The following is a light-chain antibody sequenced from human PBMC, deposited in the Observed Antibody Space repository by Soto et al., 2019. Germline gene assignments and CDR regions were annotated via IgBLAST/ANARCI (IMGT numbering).Light chain of an antibody. CDR1: SSDVGGYNF. CDR3: SSCTSSNTPNVV. Sequence: QSALTQPASVSGSPGQSITISCTGTSSDVGGYNFVSWFQQHPGKAPKLMIYDVSNRPSGVSNRFSGSKSGKTASLTISGLQAEDEADYYCSSCTSSNTPNVVFGGGTKLTVL. J-gene: IGLJ2*01. CDR2: DVS. V-gene: IGLV2-14*03.